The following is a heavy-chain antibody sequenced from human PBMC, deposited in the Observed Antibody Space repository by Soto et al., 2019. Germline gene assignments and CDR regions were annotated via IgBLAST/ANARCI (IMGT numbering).Heavy chain of an antibody. CDR2: ISSSSYI. J-gene: IGHJ6*02. CDR1: GFTFSSYS. Sequence: GGSLRLSCAASGFTFSSYSMNWVRQAPGKGLEWVSSISSSSYIYYADSVKGRFTISRDNAKNSLYLQMNTLKASDTAVYYCARHISNFRYYYYAMDVWGQGTTVTVSS. D-gene: IGHD4-4*01. CDR3: ARHISNFRYYYYAMDV. V-gene: IGHV3-21*04.